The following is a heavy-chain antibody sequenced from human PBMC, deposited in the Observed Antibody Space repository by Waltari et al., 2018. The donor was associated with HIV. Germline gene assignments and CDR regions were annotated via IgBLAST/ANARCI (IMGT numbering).Heavy chain of an antibody. D-gene: IGHD1-26*01. V-gene: IGHV3-23*01. CDR2: INSRGGNI. Sequence: VQLLESGGGLVQPGGSLRLSCAASGVTFSSKALGWVRQAPGKGLEWVSSINSRGGNIYYTDSVKGRFTISRDNSKETLYLQMNNLRAEDTAAYFCAKGRVVGATPYYFDSWGQGTLVTVSS. CDR1: GVTFSSKA. J-gene: IGHJ4*02. CDR3: AKGRVVGATPYYFDS.